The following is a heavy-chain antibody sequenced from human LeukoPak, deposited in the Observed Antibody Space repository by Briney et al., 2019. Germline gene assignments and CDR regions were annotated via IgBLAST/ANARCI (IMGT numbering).Heavy chain of an antibody. CDR2: IWYDGSNK. Sequence: PGGSLRLSCAASGFTFSSYGMHWVRQAPGKGLEWVAVIWYDGSNKYYADSVKGRFTISRDNSKTTLYLQMNSLRAEDTAVYYCARETGLYGDYGRGLSDYWGQGTLVTVSS. CDR1: GFTFSSYG. V-gene: IGHV3-33*01. CDR3: ARETGLYGDYGRGLSDY. J-gene: IGHJ4*02. D-gene: IGHD4-17*01.